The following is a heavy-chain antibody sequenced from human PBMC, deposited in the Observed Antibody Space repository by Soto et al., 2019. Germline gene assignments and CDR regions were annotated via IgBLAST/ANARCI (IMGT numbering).Heavy chain of an antibody. CDR1: GFTFSNYA. CDR2: ISYDGSDK. V-gene: IGHV3-30-3*01. Sequence: GGSQRLSCAASGFTFSNYAMHWVRQAPGKGLEWVAVISYDGSDKYNANSVKGRFTISRDNSTNTLYLQMNSLRAEDTAVYYCARDTGPNGYNYYYFCMDVWGQGTRGTVSS. CDR3: ARDTGPNGYNYYYFCMDV. J-gene: IGHJ6*02. D-gene: IGHD5-18*01.